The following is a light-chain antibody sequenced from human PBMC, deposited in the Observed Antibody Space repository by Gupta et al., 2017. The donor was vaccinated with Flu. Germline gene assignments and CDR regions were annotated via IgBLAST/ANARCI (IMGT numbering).Light chain of an antibody. J-gene: IGKJ1*01. CDR3: QHGYSTPRT. V-gene: IGKV1-39*01. CDR1: QSISNY. Sequence: DIQMTQSPSSLSASVGDRVTITCRASQSISNYAHWYQQKPGKAPNLLLYGASMLQSGVPSRFSGSGSGTDFTLSISRLQPEDFATYYCQHGYSTPRTFGQGTRLEIK. CDR2: GAS.